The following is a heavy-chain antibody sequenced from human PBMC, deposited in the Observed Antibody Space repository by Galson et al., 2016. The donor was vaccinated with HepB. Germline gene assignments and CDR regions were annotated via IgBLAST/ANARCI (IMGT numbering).Heavy chain of an antibody. CDR2: IDWDDDK. CDR1: GFSLTTSGMR. D-gene: IGHD1-26*01. J-gene: IGHJ4*02. Sequence: PALVKPTQTLTLTCSFSGFSLTTSGMRVSWIRQPPGKALEWLARIDWDDDKFYSTSLKTRLSISKDTSKNQVVLTMTNMDPVDTATYCCARMGSGNYLFDYWGQGILVTVSS. CDR3: ARMGSGNYLFDY. V-gene: IGHV2-70*04.